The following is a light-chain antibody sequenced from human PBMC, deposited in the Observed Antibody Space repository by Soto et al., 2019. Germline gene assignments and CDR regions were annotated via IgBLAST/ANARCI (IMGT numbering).Light chain of an antibody. Sequence: QAVVTQPPSASGTPGQRVTISCSGSSSNIGSNTVNWYQQLPGTAPKLMIYDVSKRPSGVPDRFSGSKSGNTASLTISGLQAEDEADYYCCSYAGSYIYVFGTGTKVTVL. CDR2: DVS. V-gene: IGLV1-44*01. CDR1: SSNIGSNT. CDR3: CSYAGSYIYV. J-gene: IGLJ1*01.